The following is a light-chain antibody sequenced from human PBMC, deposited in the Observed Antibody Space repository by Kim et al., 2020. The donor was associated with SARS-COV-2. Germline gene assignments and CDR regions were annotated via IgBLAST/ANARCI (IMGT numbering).Light chain of an antibody. CDR3: CSFGGSSTYV. CDR2: EVN. CDR1: SSDVGNYNL. V-gene: IGLV2-23*02. Sequence: GPSITISCTGTSSDVGNYNLVSWYQQHPGKAPTLIIYEVNKRPSGVSNRFSGSKSGNTASLTISGLQAEDEADYYCCSFGGSSTYVFGTGTKVTVL. J-gene: IGLJ1*01.